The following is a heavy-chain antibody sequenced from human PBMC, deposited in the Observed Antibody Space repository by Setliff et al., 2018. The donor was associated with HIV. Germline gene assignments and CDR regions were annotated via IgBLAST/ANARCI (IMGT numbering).Heavy chain of an antibody. V-gene: IGHV5-51*01. J-gene: IGHJ3*02. CDR1: GYSFITYW. D-gene: IGHD3-16*01. CDR2: MNPDGSNT. CDR3: ARFYGSYDVGGFDI. Sequence: GESLKISCKGSGYSFITYWIGWVRQRPGKGLEWMGIMNPDGSNTRYSPSFQGQVTISVDESISTAYLQWSSLKASDTAFYYCARFYGSYDVGGFDIWDQGTKVTVSS.